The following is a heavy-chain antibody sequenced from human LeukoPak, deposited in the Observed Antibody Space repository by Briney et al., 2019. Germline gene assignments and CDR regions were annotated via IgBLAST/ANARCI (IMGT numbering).Heavy chain of an antibody. CDR1: GGSISSSSYY. CDR2: IYYSGST. D-gene: IGHD3-10*01. CDR3: ARTFMVRGVIITSDFDY. V-gene: IGHV4-39*01. Sequence: KASETLSLTCTVCGGSISSSSYYWGWIRQPPGKGLEWIGSIYYSGSTYYNPSLKSRVTISVDTSKNQFSLKLSSVTAADTAVYYCARTFMVRGVIITSDFDYWGQGTLVTVSS. J-gene: IGHJ4*02.